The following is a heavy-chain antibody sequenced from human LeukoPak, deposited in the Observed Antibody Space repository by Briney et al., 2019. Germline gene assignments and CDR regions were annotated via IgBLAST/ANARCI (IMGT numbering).Heavy chain of an antibody. CDR3: ARDSDSGFQ. D-gene: IGHD3-16*01. V-gene: IGHV4-34*01. CDR2: IDNRGST. J-gene: IGHJ4*02. CDR1: GGSFSFYF. Sequence: SETLSLTCTVSGGSFSFYFWHWIRQPPGEGLDWIGEIDNRGSTQCKPSLRSRGIISIDTSGNHFSLKLTSVTAADTAVYSCARDSDSGFQWGQGMLVTVSS.